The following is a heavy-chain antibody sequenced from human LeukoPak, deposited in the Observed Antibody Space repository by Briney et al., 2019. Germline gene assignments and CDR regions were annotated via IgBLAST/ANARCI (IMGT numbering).Heavy chain of an antibody. D-gene: IGHD1-26*01. CDR3: ARGNMGATIGD. CDR1: GGSISSSSYY. J-gene: IGHJ4*02. Sequence: PSETLSLTCTVCGGSISSSSYYWGWIRQPPGKGLEWIGTIYYSGSTYYNPSLKSRVTISVDTSKNQFSLKLSSVTAADTAVYYCARGNMGATIGDWGQGTLVTVSS. CDR2: IYYSGST. V-gene: IGHV4-39*07.